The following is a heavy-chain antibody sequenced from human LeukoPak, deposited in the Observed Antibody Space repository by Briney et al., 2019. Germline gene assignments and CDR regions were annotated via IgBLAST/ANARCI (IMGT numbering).Heavy chain of an antibody. V-gene: IGHV1-2*02. Sequence: ASVKVSCKASGYAFAGYYIHWVRQAPGQGLEWMGWINPNTGGRNYTQRFQGRVTMTRDKSFSAAYLELSSLTSDDTAVYYCARDRFMATPGTSPFDPWGQGTLVTVSS. D-gene: IGHD6-13*01. J-gene: IGHJ5*02. CDR2: INPNTGGR. CDR3: ARDRFMATPGTSPFDP. CDR1: GYAFAGYY.